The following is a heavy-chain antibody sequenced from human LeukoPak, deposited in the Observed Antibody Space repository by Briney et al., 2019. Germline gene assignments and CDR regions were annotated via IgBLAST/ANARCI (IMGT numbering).Heavy chain of an antibody. J-gene: IGHJ4*02. Sequence: SETLSLTCAVYGGSFSGYYWSWIRQPPGKGLEWIGEINHSGSTNYNPSLKSRVTISVDTSKNQFSLTLSSVTAADTAVYYCARAGYGDHITLDYWGQGTLVTVSS. V-gene: IGHV4-34*01. D-gene: IGHD4-17*01. CDR1: GGSFSGYY. CDR2: INHSGST. CDR3: ARAGYGDHITLDY.